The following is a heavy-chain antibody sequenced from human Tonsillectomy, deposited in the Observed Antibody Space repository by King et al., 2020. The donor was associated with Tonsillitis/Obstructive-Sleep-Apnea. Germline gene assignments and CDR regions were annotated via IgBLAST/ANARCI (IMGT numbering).Heavy chain of an antibody. CDR1: EFTFSSYS. J-gene: IGHJ3*02. V-gene: IGHV3-74*01. D-gene: IGHD1-1*01. Sequence: VQLVESGGGLVQPGGSLRLSCAVSEFTFSSYSMHWVRRAPGKGLVWVSHINVDGSSTNYADSVKGRFTISRDNAENTLYLQMNSLRAEDTAVYYCARDHSGTGAAFDIWGQGTMLTVSS. CDR3: ARDHSGTGAAFDI. CDR2: INVDGSST.